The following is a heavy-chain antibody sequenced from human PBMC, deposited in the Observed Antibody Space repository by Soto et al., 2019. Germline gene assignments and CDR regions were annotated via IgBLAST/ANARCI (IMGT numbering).Heavy chain of an antibody. CDR1: GGSFSGYY. D-gene: IGHD6-19*01. J-gene: IGHJ5*02. CDR3: ARDPHSSGWEGWFDP. Sequence: QVQLQQWRAGLLKPSETLSLTCAVYGGSFSGYYWSWIRQPPGKGLEWIGEINHSGSTNYNPSLKSRVTISVDTSKNQFSLKLSSVTAADTAVYYCARDPHSSGWEGWFDPSGQGTLVTVSS. V-gene: IGHV4-34*01. CDR2: INHSGST.